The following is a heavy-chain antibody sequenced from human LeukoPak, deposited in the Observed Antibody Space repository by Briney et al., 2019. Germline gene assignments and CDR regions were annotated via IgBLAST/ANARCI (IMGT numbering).Heavy chain of an antibody. D-gene: IGHD3-3*01. J-gene: IGHJ4*02. CDR1: GFTFSRYA. V-gene: IGHV3-23*01. Sequence: GGSPRLSCAASGFTFSRYAMNWVRQAPGKGLEWVSTITGSGDDTFYPDSVKGRFTNSRDNSRNTLYLQMNSLRAEDTAMYFCAKSSICSGSYCSNLDNWGQGTLVTVSS. CDR3: AKSSICSGSYCSNLDN. CDR2: ITGSGDDT.